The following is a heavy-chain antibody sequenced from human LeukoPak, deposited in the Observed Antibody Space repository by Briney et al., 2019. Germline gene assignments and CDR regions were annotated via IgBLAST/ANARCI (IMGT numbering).Heavy chain of an antibody. Sequence: PSETLSLTCTVSGGSISSGSYYWSWIRQPAGKGLEWIGRIYTSGSTNYNPSLKSRVTISVDTSKNQFSLKLSSVTAADTAVYYCARAEGYCSGGSCSRWGYYYGMDVWGQGTTVTVSS. CDR1: GGSISSGSYY. D-gene: IGHD2-15*01. CDR2: IYTSGST. CDR3: ARAEGYCSGGSCSRWGYYYGMDV. J-gene: IGHJ6*02. V-gene: IGHV4-61*02.